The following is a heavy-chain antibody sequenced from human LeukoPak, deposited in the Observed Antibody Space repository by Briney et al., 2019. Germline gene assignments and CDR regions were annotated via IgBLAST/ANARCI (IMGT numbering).Heavy chain of an antibody. J-gene: IGHJ3*02. Sequence: SRTLSLTCAVSGGSISSGGYYWSGIRQHPGKGVEWIGYICYSGSTYYHRSLKIRVTISVDTSKNQFSLKLSSVTAADTAVYYCARYGSGSDAFDIWGQGTMVTVSS. CDR3: ARYGSGSDAFDI. CDR1: GGSISSGGYY. V-gene: IGHV4-31*11. D-gene: IGHD3-10*01. CDR2: ICYSGST.